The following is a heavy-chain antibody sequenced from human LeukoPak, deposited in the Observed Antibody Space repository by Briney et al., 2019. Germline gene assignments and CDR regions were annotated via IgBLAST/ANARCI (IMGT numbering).Heavy chain of an antibody. J-gene: IGHJ3*02. D-gene: IGHD3-10*01. Sequence: SVKVSCKASGGTFSSYSINWVRQAPGQGLEWMGRIIPIFGATKYAQNFQGRVTITTDESTSTVYMELSSLRSEDTALYYCARASSDMYDFEILGQGTMVTVST. CDR2: IIPIFGAT. V-gene: IGHV1-69*05. CDR3: ARASSDMYDFEI. CDR1: GGTFSSYS.